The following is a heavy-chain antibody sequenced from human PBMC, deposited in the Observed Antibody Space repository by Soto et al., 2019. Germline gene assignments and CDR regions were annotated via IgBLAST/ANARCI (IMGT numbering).Heavy chain of an antibody. CDR1: GGSVSSGSYY. CDR3: ARDRSFAGGSGKYYFGY. V-gene: IGHV4-61*01. CDR2: IYYSGST. D-gene: IGHD3-10*01. J-gene: IGHJ4*02. Sequence: SETLSLTCTVSGGSVSSGSYYWSWIRQPPGKGLEWIGYIYYSGSTNYNPSLKSRVTISVDTSKNQFSLKLSSVTAADTAVYYCARDRSFAGGSGKYYFGYWGQGTLVTVSS.